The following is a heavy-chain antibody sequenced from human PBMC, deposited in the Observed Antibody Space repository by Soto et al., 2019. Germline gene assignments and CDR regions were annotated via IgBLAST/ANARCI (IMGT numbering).Heavy chain of an antibody. Sequence: EVQLVESGGGLVQPGRSLRLSCAASGFTFDDYAMHWVRQAPGKGLEWVSGISWNSGSIGYADSVKGRFTISRDNAKNSLYLQMNSLRAEDTALYYCAKEKAYSSGWYGSDAFEIWGQGTMVTVSS. J-gene: IGHJ3*02. CDR2: ISWNSGSI. CDR3: AKEKAYSSGWYGSDAFEI. V-gene: IGHV3-9*01. CDR1: GFTFDDYA. D-gene: IGHD6-19*01.